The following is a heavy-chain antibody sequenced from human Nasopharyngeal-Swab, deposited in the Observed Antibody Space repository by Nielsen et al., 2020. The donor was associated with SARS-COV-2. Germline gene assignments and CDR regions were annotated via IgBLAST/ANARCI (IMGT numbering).Heavy chain of an antibody. J-gene: IGHJ5*02. D-gene: IGHD5-18*01. CDR1: GFTFSSYW. Sequence: GGSLRLSCAASGFTFSSYWMHWVRQAPGKGLVWVSRINSDGSSTSYADSVKGRFTISRDNAKNTLYLQMNSLRAEDTAVYYCARETPWIQLKWFDPWGQGTLVTVSS. CDR2: INSDGSST. CDR3: ARETPWIQLKWFDP. V-gene: IGHV3-74*01.